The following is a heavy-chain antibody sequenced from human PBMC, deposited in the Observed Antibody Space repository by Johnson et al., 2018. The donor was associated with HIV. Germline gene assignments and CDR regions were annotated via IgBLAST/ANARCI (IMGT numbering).Heavy chain of an antibody. CDR3: ARDRGGPERNYDFWSGYYGGDAFDI. Sequence: VQLVESGGGVARPGGSLRLSCAASGLTFDDYGMSWVRQAPGKGLEWVSGIHWNGGSTGYADSVKGRFTISRDNAMNSLYLQMNSLRAEDTALYYCARDRGGPERNYDFWSGYYGGDAFDIWGQGTMVTVSS. V-gene: IGHV3-20*04. J-gene: IGHJ3*02. D-gene: IGHD3-3*01. CDR1: GLTFDDYG. CDR2: IHWNGGST.